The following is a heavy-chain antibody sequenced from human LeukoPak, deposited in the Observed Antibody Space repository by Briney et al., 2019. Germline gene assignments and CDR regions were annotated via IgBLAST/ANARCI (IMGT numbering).Heavy chain of an antibody. D-gene: IGHD3-10*01. CDR2: IHYCGCA. Sequence: SGTLSLTCSVSCGSISSYYWSWIRQPPRRGLEWIGYIHYCGCANFNPPLKRRVTISLDTSTNQFSLKVSSVTAADAAVYYCARHVTPRDWFDPWGQGTLVTVSS. V-gene: IGHV4-59*08. J-gene: IGHJ5*02. CDR3: ARHVTPRDWFDP. CDR1: CGSISSYY.